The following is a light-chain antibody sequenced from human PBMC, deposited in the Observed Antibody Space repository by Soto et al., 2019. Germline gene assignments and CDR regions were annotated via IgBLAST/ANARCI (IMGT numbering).Light chain of an antibody. CDR1: QSISTW. V-gene: IGKV1-5*03. CDR2: KAS. J-gene: IGKJ4*01. Sequence: DIQMTQSPSTLSASVGDRVTIACRASQSISTWLAWYQQKPGKAPKLLIYKASILESGAPSRFSGSGSATEFTLTISSLQHEDFASYYCQQYETFPLTFGGGTKVEIK. CDR3: QQYETFPLT.